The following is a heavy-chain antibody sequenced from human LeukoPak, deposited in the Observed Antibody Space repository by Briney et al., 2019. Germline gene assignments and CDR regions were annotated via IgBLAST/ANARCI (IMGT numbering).Heavy chain of an antibody. Sequence: GGSLRLSCAASGFTFSSYGMSWVRQAPGKGLEWVAVIWYYGSNNYYSASVLPRFTISRANSTNTLYLQLNTLRAADTAVYYCATDFTRRRSWFSDLDYWGPRTLVTASS. CDR1: GFTFSSYG. J-gene: IGHJ4*02. CDR3: ATDFTRRRSWFSDLDY. V-gene: IGHV3-33*01. CDR2: IWYYGSNN. D-gene: IGHD6-13*01.